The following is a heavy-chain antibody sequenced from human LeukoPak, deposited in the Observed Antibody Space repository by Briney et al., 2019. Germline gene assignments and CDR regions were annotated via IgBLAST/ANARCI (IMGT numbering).Heavy chain of an antibody. V-gene: IGHV1-3*01. CDR1: GYTFTSYA. J-gene: IGHJ4*02. D-gene: IGHD1-26*01. CDR2: ISAGNGNT. CDR3: ARDSGSGNNDY. Sequence: ASVKVSCKASGYTFTSYAIHWVRQAPGQRLEWMGWISAGNGNTKYSQNFQGRVTFISNTSATTAFMELSSLRSEDAAVYYCARDSGSGNNDYWGQGTLVTVSA.